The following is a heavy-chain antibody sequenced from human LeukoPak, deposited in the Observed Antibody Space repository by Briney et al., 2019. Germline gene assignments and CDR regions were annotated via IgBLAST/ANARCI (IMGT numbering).Heavy chain of an antibody. J-gene: IGHJ4*02. CDR2: ISSSGNII. D-gene: IGHD2-21*02. V-gene: IGHV3-48*04. CDR1: GFPFRSYW. Sequence: GGSLRLSCAASGFPFRSYWMHWVRQAPGKGLEGVSYISSSGNIIYYADSVKGRFTISRDNAKNSLYLEMNSLRAEDTAVYYCARDRRDGVCGGDCYPNYYFDYWGQGTLVTVSS. CDR3: ARDRRDGVCGGDCYPNYYFDY.